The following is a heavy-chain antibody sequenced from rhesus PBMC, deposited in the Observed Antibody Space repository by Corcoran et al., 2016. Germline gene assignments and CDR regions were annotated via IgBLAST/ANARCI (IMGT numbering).Heavy chain of an antibody. Sequence: QVQLQESGPGLVKPSETLSLTCAVSGYSISSGYYWGWIRQPPGKGLEWFGYIGGSTWTTSYNPSLKSRVTISKDTSKNQFSLKLSSVTAADTAVYYCARLIHCTSTTCHRYFDYWGQGVLVTVSS. D-gene: IGHD2-2*01. V-gene: IGHV4-99*01. CDR1: GYSISSGYY. CDR2: IGGSTWTT. CDR3: ARLIHCTSTTCHRYFDY. J-gene: IGHJ4*01.